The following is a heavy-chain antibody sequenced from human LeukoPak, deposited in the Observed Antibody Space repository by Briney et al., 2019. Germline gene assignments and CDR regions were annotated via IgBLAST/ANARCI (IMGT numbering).Heavy chain of an antibody. J-gene: IGHJ4*02. Sequence: MPSETLSLTCTVSGYSISSGYYWGWIRQPPGKGLEWSGSIYHSGSTYYNPSLKSRVTISVDTSKNQFSLKLSSVTAADTAVYYCARDGRLHAFDYWGQGTLVTVSS. D-gene: IGHD4-11*01. CDR2: IYHSGST. V-gene: IGHV4-38-2*02. CDR1: GYSISSGYY. CDR3: ARDGRLHAFDY.